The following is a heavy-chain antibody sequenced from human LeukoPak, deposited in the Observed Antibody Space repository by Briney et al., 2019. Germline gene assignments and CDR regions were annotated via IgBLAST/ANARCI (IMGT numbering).Heavy chain of an antibody. Sequence: ASVKVSCKASGGTFSSYAISWVRQAPGQGLEWMGGIIPIFGTANYAQKFQGRVTITTDESTSTAYMELSSLRSEDTAVYYCAREYGSGNYILSGNAFDIWGQGTMVTVSS. CDR2: IIPIFGTA. D-gene: IGHD3-10*01. CDR3: AREYGSGNYILSGNAFDI. J-gene: IGHJ3*02. V-gene: IGHV1-69*05. CDR1: GGTFSSYA.